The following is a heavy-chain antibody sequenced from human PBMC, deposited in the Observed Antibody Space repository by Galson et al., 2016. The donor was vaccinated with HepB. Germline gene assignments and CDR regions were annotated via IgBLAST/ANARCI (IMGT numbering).Heavy chain of an antibody. CDR3: ARGRRARGVSTKFNWIDP. J-gene: IGHJ5*02. CDR2: ASQSGNT. V-gene: IGHV4-34*01. CDR1: DDSFSGYY. D-gene: IGHD3-10*01. Sequence: SETLSLTCAVYDDSFSGYYWTWIRQSPGKGLEWIGEASQSGNTMYLASLKSRITVSLDTSKNQFSLRLTSVTAADTATYYCARGRRARGVSTKFNWIDPWGQGTLVTVSS.